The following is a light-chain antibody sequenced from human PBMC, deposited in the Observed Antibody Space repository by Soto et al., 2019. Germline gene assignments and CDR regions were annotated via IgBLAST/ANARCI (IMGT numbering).Light chain of an antibody. V-gene: IGLV4-69*01. Sequence: QLVLTQSPSASASLGASVKLTCTLSSGHSSYAIAWHQQQPEKGPRYLMKVNTDGSHNKGDGIPDRFLGSSSGAERYLTISSLQSEDEADYYCQTWGAGFSVVFGGGTKLTVL. CDR2: VNTDGSH. J-gene: IGLJ2*01. CDR1: SGHSSYA. CDR3: QTWGAGFSVV.